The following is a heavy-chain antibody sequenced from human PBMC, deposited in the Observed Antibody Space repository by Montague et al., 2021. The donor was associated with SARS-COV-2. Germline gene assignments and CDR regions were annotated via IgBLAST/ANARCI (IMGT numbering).Heavy chain of an antibody. CDR3: AKLPYERWLQSRKRRDAFDT. Sequence: SLRLSCAASGFTFDDYAMHWVRQAPGKGLEWVSGISWNSGSIGYADSVKGRFTISRDNAKNSLYPQMNSLRAEDTALYYCAKLPYERWLQSRKRRDAFDTWGQGTMVTVSS. CDR2: ISWNSGSI. J-gene: IGHJ3*02. V-gene: IGHV3-9*01. CDR1: GFTFDDYA. D-gene: IGHD5-24*01.